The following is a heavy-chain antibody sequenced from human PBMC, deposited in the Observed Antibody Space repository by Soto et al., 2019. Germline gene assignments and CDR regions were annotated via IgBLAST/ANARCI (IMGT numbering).Heavy chain of an antibody. CDR1: GGSITTSVL. CDR2: IAHHGHT. J-gene: IGHJ4*02. CDR3: AGGRDYDY. Sequence: VQLTESGPGLVRPSGTLSLTCDVSGGSITTSVLWTWVRQFPGRGLEWIGEIAHHGHTSYNPSLSGRVTMSVYLSNSQFSLNVASVNAADTAVYFCAGGRDYDYWGQGTLVTVSS. D-gene: IGHD1-26*01. V-gene: IGHV4-4*02.